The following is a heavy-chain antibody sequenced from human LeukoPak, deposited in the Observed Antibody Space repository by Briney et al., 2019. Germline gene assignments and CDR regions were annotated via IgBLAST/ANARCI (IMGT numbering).Heavy chain of an antibody. CDR3: ARMTYYYDSSGYSHFDY. CDR2: IGSSGSAI. V-gene: IGHV3-48*04. J-gene: IGHJ4*02. D-gene: IGHD3-22*01. CDR1: GFTFSSYS. Sequence: PGGSLRLSCAASGFTFSSYSMNWVRQAPGKGLEWVSYIGSSGSAIYYADSVKGRFTISRDNAKNSLYLQMNSLRVEDTAVYYCARMTYYYDSSGYSHFDYWGQGTLVTVSS.